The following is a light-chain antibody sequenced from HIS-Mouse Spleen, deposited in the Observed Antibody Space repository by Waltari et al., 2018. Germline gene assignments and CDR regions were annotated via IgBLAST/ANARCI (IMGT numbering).Light chain of an antibody. CDR2: RNN. Sequence: QAGLPQPPSVSKGLRQTATPTCTGHSHIVGNQGAAWQQQHQGHPPKLLSYRNNNRPSGISERFSASRSGNTASLTITGLQPEDEADYYCSALDSSLSAHEGVFGGGTKLTVL. J-gene: IGLJ2*01. V-gene: IGLV10-54*02. CDR1: SHIVGNQG. CDR3: SALDSSLSAHEGV.